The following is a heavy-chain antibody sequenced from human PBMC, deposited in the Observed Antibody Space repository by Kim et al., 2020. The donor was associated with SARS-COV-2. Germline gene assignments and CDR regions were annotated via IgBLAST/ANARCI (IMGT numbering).Heavy chain of an antibody. CDR3: ASHRGIVATV. V-gene: IGHV4-31*02. CDR2: T. J-gene: IGHJ4*02. D-gene: IGHD5-12*01. Sequence: TYYNPSLKSRVTISVDTSKNQFSLKLSSVTAADTAVYYCASHRGIVATVWGQGTLVTVSS.